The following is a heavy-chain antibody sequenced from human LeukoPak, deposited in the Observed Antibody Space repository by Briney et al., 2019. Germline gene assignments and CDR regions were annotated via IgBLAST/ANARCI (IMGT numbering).Heavy chain of an antibody. CDR2: ISSNGGST. V-gene: IGHV3-64*01. Sequence: GGSLRLSCAASGFTFSSYAMHWVRQAPGKGLEYVSAISSNGGSTYYANSVKGRFIISRDNSKNTLYLQMGSLRAEDTAVYYCARVGIAAAIDYWGQGTLVTVSS. CDR1: GFTFSSYA. J-gene: IGHJ4*02. D-gene: IGHD6-13*01. CDR3: ARVGIAAAIDY.